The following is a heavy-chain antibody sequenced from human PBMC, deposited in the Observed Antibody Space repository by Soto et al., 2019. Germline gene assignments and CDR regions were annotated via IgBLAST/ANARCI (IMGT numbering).Heavy chain of an antibody. CDR2: INPIFGTA. CDR1: GGTFSSYA. D-gene: IGHD3-10*01. Sequence: GASVKVSCKASGGTFSSYAISWVRQAPGQGLEWMGGINPIFGTANYAQKFQGRVTITADESTSTAYMELSSLRSEDTAAYYCATAYYCGSGGSEVALDDWGQRTLVVASS. J-gene: IGHJ4*02. V-gene: IGHV1-69*13. CDR3: ATAYYCGSGGSEVALDD.